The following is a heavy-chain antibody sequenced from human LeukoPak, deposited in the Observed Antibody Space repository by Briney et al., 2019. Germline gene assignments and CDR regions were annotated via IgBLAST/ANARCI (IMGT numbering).Heavy chain of an antibody. CDR2: IYNSGST. CDR1: GGSISSFY. Sequence: PSETLSLTCTVSGGSISSFYWSWIRQPPGKGPEYIGYIYNSGSTNYSPSLKSRVTISVDTPKNQFSLKLSSVTAADTAVYYCARGTQLWLPTNWFDPWGQGTLVTVSS. V-gene: IGHV4-59*01. CDR3: ARGTQLWLPTNWFDP. J-gene: IGHJ5*02. D-gene: IGHD5-18*01.